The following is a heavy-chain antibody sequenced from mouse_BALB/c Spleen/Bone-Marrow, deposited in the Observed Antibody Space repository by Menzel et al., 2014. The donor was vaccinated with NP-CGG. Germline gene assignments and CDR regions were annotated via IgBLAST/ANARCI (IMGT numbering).Heavy chain of an antibody. CDR1: GFTFSSYA. V-gene: IGHV5-6-5*01. CDR2: ISSGGST. D-gene: IGHD2-4*01. Sequence: EVKLVESGGGLVKPGGSPKLSCAASGFTFSSYAMSWVRQTPEKRLEWVASISSGGSTYYPDSVKGRFTISRDNARNILYLQMSSLRSEDTAMYYCARDDYDDQYYFDYWGQGTTLTVSS. J-gene: IGHJ2*01. CDR3: ARDDYDDQYYFDY.